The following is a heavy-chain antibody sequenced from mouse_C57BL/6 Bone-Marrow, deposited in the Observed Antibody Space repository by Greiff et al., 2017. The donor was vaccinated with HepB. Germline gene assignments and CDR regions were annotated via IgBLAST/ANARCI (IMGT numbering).Heavy chain of an antibody. V-gene: IGHV1-54*01. Sequence: QVQLQQSGAELVRPGTSVKVSCRASGYAFTNYLIEWVKQRPGQGLEWIGVINPGSGGTNYNEKFKGKATLTADKSSSTAYMQLSSLTSEDSAVYFCERGGLLGLSRAMDDWGQGTSVTVSS. D-gene: IGHD4-1*01. CDR2: INPGSGGT. J-gene: IGHJ4*01. CDR3: ERGGLLGLSRAMDD. CDR1: GYAFTNYL.